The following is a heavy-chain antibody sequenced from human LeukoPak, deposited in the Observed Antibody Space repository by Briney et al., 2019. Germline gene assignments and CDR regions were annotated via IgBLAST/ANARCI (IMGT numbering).Heavy chain of an antibody. J-gene: IGHJ5*02. Sequence: ASVKVSCKASGYTFTGYYMHWVRQAPGQGLEWMGWINPNSGGTNYAQKFQGWVTMTRDTSISTAYMELSRLRSDDTAVYYCARSGYCSSTSCYTPYNWFDPWGQGTPVTVSS. CDR3: ARSGYCSSTSCYTPYNWFDP. CDR1: GYTFTGYY. D-gene: IGHD2-2*02. CDR2: INPNSGGT. V-gene: IGHV1-2*04.